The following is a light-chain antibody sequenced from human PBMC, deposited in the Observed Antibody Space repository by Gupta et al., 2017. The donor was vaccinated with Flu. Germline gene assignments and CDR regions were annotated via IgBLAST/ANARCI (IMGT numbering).Light chain of an antibody. CDR1: KSVGRF. V-gene: IGKV3-11*01. CDR2: EAY. Sequence: PGERTTSFCTDSKSVGRFIAWYQQRAGEAHRLIIYEAYTRACGIPARFSASGSEKDFTITITPLEPEDFAVYYCQQRGDWYTFGQGTEVVIK. J-gene: IGKJ2*01. CDR3: QQRGDWYT.